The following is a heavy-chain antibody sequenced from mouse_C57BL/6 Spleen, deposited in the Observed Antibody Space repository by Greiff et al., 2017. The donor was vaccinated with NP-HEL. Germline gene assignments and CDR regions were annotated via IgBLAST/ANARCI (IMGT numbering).Heavy chain of an antibody. J-gene: IGHJ4*01. CDR3: ARRDYSNYGAMDY. Sequence: VQLKESGGGLVKPGGSLKLSCAASGFTFSDYGMHWVRQAPEKGLEWVAYISSGSSTIYYADTVKGRFTISRDNAKNTLFLQMTSLRSEDTAMYYCARRDYSNYGAMDYWGQGTSVTVSS. CDR2: ISSGSSTI. CDR1: GFTFSDYG. D-gene: IGHD2-5*01. V-gene: IGHV5-17*01.